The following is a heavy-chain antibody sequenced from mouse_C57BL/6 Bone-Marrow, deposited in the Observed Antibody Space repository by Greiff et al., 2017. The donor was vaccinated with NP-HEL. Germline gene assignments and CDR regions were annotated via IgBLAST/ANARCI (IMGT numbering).Heavy chain of an antibody. CDR1: GFTFSDYG. Sequence: EVKVVESGGGLVQPGGSLKLSCAASGFTFSDYGMAWVRQAPRKGPVWVAFISNLAYSIYYADTVTGRFTISRENAKKTLYLEMSSLRSEDTAMYYCARGSNSYYFDYWGQGTTLTVSS. V-gene: IGHV5-15*01. CDR3: ARGSNSYYFDY. D-gene: IGHD2-5*01. J-gene: IGHJ2*01. CDR2: ISNLAYSI.